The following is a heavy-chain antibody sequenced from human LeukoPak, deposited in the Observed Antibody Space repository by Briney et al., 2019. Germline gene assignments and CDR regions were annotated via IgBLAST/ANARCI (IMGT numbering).Heavy chain of an antibody. CDR3: ARGYYYGSGSYLEVIY. CDR2: VSYVGSNK. CDR1: GLTFSSYA. Sequence: PGGSLRLLCAASGLTFSSYAMHWLRQAPGKGLVWVAAVSYVGSNKNYPDSVKGRFTIAGANSKNTLYLQMNSLRAEDTAVYYCARGYYYGSGSYLEVIYWGQGTLVTVCS. V-gene: IGHV3-30*04. D-gene: IGHD3-10*01. J-gene: IGHJ4*02.